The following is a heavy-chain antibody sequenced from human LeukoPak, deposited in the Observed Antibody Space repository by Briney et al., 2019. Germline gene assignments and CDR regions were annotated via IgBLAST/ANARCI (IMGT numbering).Heavy chain of an antibody. D-gene: IGHD6-13*01. V-gene: IGHV5-51*01. CDR3: ARHGSHVRYSSSWYDWFDP. Sequence: GESLKISCKGSGYSFTSYWIGWVRQMPGKGLEWMGIINPGDSDTRYSPSFQGQATISADKSISTAYLQWSSLKASDTAMYYCARHGSHVRYSSSWYDWFDPWGQGTLVTVSS. CDR1: GYSFTSYW. CDR2: INPGDSDT. J-gene: IGHJ5*02.